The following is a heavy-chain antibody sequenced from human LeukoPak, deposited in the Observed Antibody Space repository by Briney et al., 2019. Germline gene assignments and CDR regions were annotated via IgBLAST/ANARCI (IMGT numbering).Heavy chain of an antibody. J-gene: IGHJ4*02. CDR2: IYYSGST. D-gene: IGHD6-19*01. Sequence: SETLSLTCTVSGGSISSSSYYWGWIRQPPGKGQEWIGSIYYSGSTYYNPSLKSRVTISVDTSKNQFSLKLSSVTAADTAVYYCARHVAVAGAYGYWGQGTLVTVSS. CDR1: GGSISSSSYY. V-gene: IGHV4-39*01. CDR3: ARHVAVAGAYGY.